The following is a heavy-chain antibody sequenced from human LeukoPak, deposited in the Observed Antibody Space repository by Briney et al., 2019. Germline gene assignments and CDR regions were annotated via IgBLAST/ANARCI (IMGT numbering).Heavy chain of an antibody. Sequence: GASVKASCKTSGYTFTSYYVHWVRQAPGQGLEYMGVIYPHSDTTSYAQKFQGRVTMTRDTSTSTVYMELSSLRSEDTAVFFCTREAPRTLYFDYWGQGTLVTVSS. V-gene: IGHV1-46*01. J-gene: IGHJ4*02. CDR2: IYPHSDTT. CDR3: TREAPRTLYFDY. D-gene: IGHD3-16*01. CDR1: GYTFTSYY.